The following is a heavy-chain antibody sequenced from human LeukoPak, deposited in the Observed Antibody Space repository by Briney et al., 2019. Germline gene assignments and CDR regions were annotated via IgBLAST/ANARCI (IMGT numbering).Heavy chain of an antibody. CDR1: GCSISSSSYY. D-gene: IGHD3-22*01. CDR3: ARPYDSSGYAFDY. J-gene: IGHJ4*02. V-gene: IGHV4-39*07. CDR2: IYYSGST. Sequence: SETLSLTCTVSGCSISSSSYYWGWIRQPPGKGLEWIGSIYYSGSTYYNPSLKSRVTISVDTSKNQFSLKLSSVTAADTAVYYCARPYDSSGYAFDYWGQGTLVTVFS.